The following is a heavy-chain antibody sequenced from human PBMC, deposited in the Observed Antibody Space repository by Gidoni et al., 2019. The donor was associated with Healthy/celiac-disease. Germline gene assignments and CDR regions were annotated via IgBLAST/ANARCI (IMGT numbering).Heavy chain of an antibody. Sequence: QVQLQESGPGLVKPSQTLSLTCPVSGGSISTGGYFWSWVRQLPGRGLEWIGHTSYSGRTHYSPSLESRVTISVDTSKNQFSLKLTSVTAADTAVYYCARVVSAVVNWFDPWGQGTLVTVSS. V-gene: IGHV4-31*03. J-gene: IGHJ5*02. D-gene: IGHD6-19*01. CDR2: TSYSGRT. CDR1: GGSISTGGYF. CDR3: ARVVSAVVNWFDP.